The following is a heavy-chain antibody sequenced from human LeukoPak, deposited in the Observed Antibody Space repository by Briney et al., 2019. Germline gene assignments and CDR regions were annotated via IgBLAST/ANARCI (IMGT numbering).Heavy chain of an antibody. CDR1: GLTFSSHA. CDR3: AKRQSASSTFDC. V-gene: IGHV3-23*01. CDR2: IRGSSDVI. Sequence: PGGSLRLSCAASGLTFSSHAMSWVRQAPGKGLEWVSLIRGSSDVIEYADSVRGRFTISRDNSKNTVSLQLNNLRAEDTALYYCAKRQSASSTFDCWGQGTLVTVSS. J-gene: IGHJ4*02.